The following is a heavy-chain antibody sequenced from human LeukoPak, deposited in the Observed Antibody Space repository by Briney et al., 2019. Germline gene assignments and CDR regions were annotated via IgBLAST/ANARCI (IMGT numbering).Heavy chain of an antibody. J-gene: IGHJ4*02. CDR3: ARDEWTVTTHYFDH. CDR1: GFTFSSYE. CDR2: ISSSGSTI. V-gene: IGHV3-48*03. D-gene: IGHD4-17*01. Sequence: PGGSLRLSCAASGFTFSSYEMNWVRQAPGKGLEWVSYISSSGSTIYYADSVKGRFTISRDNAKNSLYLQMNSLRAEDTAVYYCARDEWTVTTHYFDHWGQGTLVTVSS.